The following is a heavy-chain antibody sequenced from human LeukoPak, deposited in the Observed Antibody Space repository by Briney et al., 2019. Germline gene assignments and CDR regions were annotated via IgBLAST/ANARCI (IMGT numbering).Heavy chain of an antibody. D-gene: IGHD1-26*01. J-gene: IGHJ4*02. Sequence: ASVKVSCKASGYTFTGYYMHWVRQAPGQGLEWMGRINPNSGGTNYAQKFQGRVTMTRDTSISTAYMELSRLRSGDTAVYYCARDYSGSSNFDYWGQGTLVTVSS. CDR1: GYTFTGYY. CDR3: ARDYSGSSNFDY. CDR2: INPNSGGT. V-gene: IGHV1-2*06.